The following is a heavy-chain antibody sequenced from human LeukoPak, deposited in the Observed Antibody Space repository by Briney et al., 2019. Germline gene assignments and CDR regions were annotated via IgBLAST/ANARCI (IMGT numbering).Heavy chain of an antibody. J-gene: IGHJ6*02. D-gene: IGHD4-17*01. CDR3: ARDENPTTDYYYGMDV. V-gene: IGHV3-11*01. Sequence: GGSLRLSCAASGFTFSDYYMSWIRQAPGKGLEWVSYISSSGSTIYYADSVKGRFTISRDNAKNSLYLQMNSPRAEDTAVYYCARDENPTTDYYYGMDVWGQGTTVTVSS. CDR2: ISSSGSTI. CDR1: GFTFSDYY.